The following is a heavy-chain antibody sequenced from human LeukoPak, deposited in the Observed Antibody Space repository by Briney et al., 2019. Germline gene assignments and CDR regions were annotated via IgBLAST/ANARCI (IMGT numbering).Heavy chain of an antibody. CDR1: GYRFISYW. Sequence: GESLKISCQGSGYRFISYWIGWVRQMPGKGLEWMGITYPGDSDTRYSPSFQGQVTISADKSINTAYLQWSNLKASDTAMYYCARWKDYYYGVDVWGQGTTVTVSS. D-gene: IGHD1-1*01. CDR3: ARWKDYYYGVDV. V-gene: IGHV5-51*01. J-gene: IGHJ6*02. CDR2: TYPGDSDT.